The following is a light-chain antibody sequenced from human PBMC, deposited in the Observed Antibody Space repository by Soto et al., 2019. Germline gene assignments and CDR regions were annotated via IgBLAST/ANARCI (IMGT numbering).Light chain of an antibody. CDR1: TGAVTSGNY. Sequence: QSVLTQEPSLSVSPGGTVTLTCASSTGAVTSGNYPHWFQQKPGQAPRPLIYSTSNKHSWTPARFSGSLLGGQAALTLSDVQPEDEAEYYCLLYYGGAYVFGTGTKLTVL. CDR3: LLYYGGAYV. CDR2: STS. V-gene: IGLV7-43*01. J-gene: IGLJ1*01.